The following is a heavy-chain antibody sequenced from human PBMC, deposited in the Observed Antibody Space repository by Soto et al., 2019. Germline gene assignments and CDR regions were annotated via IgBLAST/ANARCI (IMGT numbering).Heavy chain of an antibody. CDR3: ARGLGGGTNNWFDP. J-gene: IGHJ5*02. D-gene: IGHD2-15*01. CDR2: IYHSGST. Sequence: QLQLQESGSGLVKPSQTLSLTCAVSGGSISSGGYSWSWIRQPPGKGLEWIGYIYHSGSTYYNPSLRSRVTISVDRSKNQFSLKLSSVTAADTAVYYCARGLGGGTNNWFDPWGQGTLVTVSS. CDR1: GGSISSGGYS. V-gene: IGHV4-30-2*01.